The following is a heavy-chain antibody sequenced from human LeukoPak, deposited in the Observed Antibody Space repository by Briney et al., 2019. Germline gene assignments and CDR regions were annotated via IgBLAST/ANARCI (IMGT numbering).Heavy chain of an antibody. CDR2: INHSGST. V-gene: IGHV4-34*01. Sequence: PSETLSLTCAVYGGSFSGYYWSWIRQPPGKGLEWIGEINHSGSTNYNPSLKRRVTISVDTSKNQFSLKLSSVTAADTAVYYCARGSPAAMLRYFDYWGQGTLVTVSS. J-gene: IGHJ4*02. CDR3: ARGSPAAMLRYFDY. CDR1: GGSFSGYY. D-gene: IGHD2-2*01.